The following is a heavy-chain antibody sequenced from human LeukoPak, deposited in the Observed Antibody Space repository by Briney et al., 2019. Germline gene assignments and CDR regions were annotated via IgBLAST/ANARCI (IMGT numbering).Heavy chain of an antibody. Sequence: TLSLTCTVSGGSMSTYYWSWIRQPPGKALEWLALIYWDDDKRYSPSLKSRLTITNDTSKNQVVLTMTNMDPVDTATYYCAHLTMVRGVIPNWFDPWGQGTLVTVSS. V-gene: IGHV2-5*08. CDR2: IYWDDDK. CDR3: AHLTMVRGVIPNWFDP. CDR1: GGSMSTYY. D-gene: IGHD3-10*01. J-gene: IGHJ5*02.